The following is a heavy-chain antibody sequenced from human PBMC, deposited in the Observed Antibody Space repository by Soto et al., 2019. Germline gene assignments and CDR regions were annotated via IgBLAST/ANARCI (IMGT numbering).Heavy chain of an antibody. V-gene: IGHV1-69*12. CDR1: GGTFSSYA. D-gene: IGHD2-15*01. Sequence: QVQLVQSGAEVKKPGSSVKVPCKASGGTFSSYAISWVRQAPGQGLEWMGGIIPIFGTANYAQKFQGRVTITADESTSTAYMELSSLRSEDTAVYYCARDQGVVVAATAAATLRYWGQGTLVTVSS. CDR3: ARDQGVVVAATAAATLRY. CDR2: IIPIFGTA. J-gene: IGHJ4*02.